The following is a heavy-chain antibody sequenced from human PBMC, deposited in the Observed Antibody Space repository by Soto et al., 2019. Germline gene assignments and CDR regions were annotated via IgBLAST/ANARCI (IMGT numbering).Heavy chain of an antibody. CDR1: GFTFSSYA. D-gene: IGHD1-26*01. Sequence: QVQLVESGGGVVQPGRSLRLSCAASGFTFSSYAMHWVRQAPGKGLEWVAFISYDGSDTFHADSVKGRFTISRDNSKKTFYLQMNSLRVEDTAVYYCAREGGDAFDVWGQGTMVTVSS. CDR3: AREGGDAFDV. J-gene: IGHJ3*01. CDR2: ISYDGSDT. V-gene: IGHV3-30*04.